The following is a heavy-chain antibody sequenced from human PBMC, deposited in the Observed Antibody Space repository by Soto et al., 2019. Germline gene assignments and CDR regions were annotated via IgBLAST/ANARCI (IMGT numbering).Heavy chain of an antibody. Sequence: SETLSLTCAVYGGSFSGYYWSWIRQPPGKGLEWIGEINHSGSTNYNPSLKSRVTISVDTSKNQFSLKLSSVTAADTTVYYCARALGYCSGGSCDWFDPWGQGTLVTVSS. CDR1: GGSFSGYY. CDR2: INHSGST. J-gene: IGHJ5*02. V-gene: IGHV4-34*01. D-gene: IGHD2-15*01. CDR3: ARALGYCSGGSCDWFDP.